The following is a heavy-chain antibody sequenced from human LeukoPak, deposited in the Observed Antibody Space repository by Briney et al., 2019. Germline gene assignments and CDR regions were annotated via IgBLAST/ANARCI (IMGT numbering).Heavy chain of an antibody. CDR1: RGTFSSYS. CDR2: IIPIFGTA. Sequence: SSVKVSCKASRGTFSSYSIRWVRQAPGQGLEWMGGIIPIFGTANYAQKFQGRVTITADESTSTGYMELCSLRSEDTAVYYWASPRGSGSLYYFDYWGQGTLVTVSS. CDR3: ASPRGSGSLYYFDY. V-gene: IGHV1-69*13. J-gene: IGHJ4*02. D-gene: IGHD3-10*01.